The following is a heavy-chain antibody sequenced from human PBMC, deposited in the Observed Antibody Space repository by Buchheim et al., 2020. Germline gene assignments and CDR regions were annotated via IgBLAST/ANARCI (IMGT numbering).Heavy chain of an antibody. CDR3: ARDKAVAGPLYYYYYGMDV. D-gene: IGHD6-19*01. CDR2: INPNSGGT. Sequence: QVQLVQSGAEVKKPGASVKVSCKASGYTFTGYYMHWVRQAPGQGLEWMGWINPNSGGTNYAQKFQGWVTMARDTSISTAYMELSRLRSDDTAVYYCARDKAVAGPLYYYYYGMDVWGQGTT. J-gene: IGHJ6*02. CDR1: GYTFTGYY. V-gene: IGHV1-2*04.